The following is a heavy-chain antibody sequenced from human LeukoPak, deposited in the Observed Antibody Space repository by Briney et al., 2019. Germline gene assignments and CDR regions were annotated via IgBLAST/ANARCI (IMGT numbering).Heavy chain of an antibody. CDR2: ISGSGGST. J-gene: IGHJ4*02. D-gene: IGHD1-26*01. CDR3: AKDRESYCLFDF. Sequence: QPGGSLRLSCAASGFTFSSYAMTWVRQAPGKGREGVSGISGSGGSTYYADSVKGRFTISRDNSKNTLYLQMNSLRAEDTAVYYCAKDRESYCLFDFWGQGTLVTVSS. CDR1: GFTFSSYA. V-gene: IGHV3-23*01.